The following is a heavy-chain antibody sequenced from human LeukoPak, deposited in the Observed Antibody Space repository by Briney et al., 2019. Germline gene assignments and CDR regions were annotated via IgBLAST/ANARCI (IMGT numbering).Heavy chain of an antibody. CDR1: GFTFSSFA. D-gene: IGHD6-6*01. J-gene: IGHJ4*02. Sequence: GGSLRLSCAASGFTFSSFAMSWVRQAPGKGLEWVSAISGSGGSTYYADSVKGRFTISRDNSKNTLYLQLNNLRAEDMAVYYCARDSSASRGGIDYWGQGTLVTVSS. CDR2: ISGSGGST. V-gene: IGHV3-23*01. CDR3: ARDSSASRGGIDY.